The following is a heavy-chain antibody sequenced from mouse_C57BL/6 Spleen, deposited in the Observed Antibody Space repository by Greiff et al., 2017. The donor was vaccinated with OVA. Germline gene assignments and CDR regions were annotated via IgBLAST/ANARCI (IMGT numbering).Heavy chain of an antibody. Sequence: QVQLQQPGAELVKPGASVKLSCKASGYTFTSYWMQWVKQRPGQGLEWIGEIDPSDSYTNYNQKFKGKATLTVDTSSSTAYMQLSSLTSEDSAVYYCAKSHYYGSNSYYFDYWGQGTPLTVSS. CDR1: GYTFTSYW. D-gene: IGHD1-1*01. CDR3: AKSHYYGSNSYYFDY. CDR2: IDPSDSYT. V-gene: IGHV1-50*01. J-gene: IGHJ2*01.